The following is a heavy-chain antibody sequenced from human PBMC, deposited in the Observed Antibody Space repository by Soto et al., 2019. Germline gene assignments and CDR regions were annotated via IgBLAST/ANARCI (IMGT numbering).Heavy chain of an antibody. CDR2: ISGSGGST. V-gene: IGHV3-23*01. CDR1: GFTFSSYA. D-gene: IGHD3-22*01. CDR3: AKNPRYYYDSSAPGYYFDY. J-gene: IGHJ4*02. Sequence: GGSLRLSCAASGFTFSSYAMSWVRQAPGKGLEWVSAISGSGGSTYYADSVKGRFTISRDNSKNTLYLQMNSLRAEDTAVYYCAKNPRYYYDSSAPGYYFDYWGQGTLVTVSS.